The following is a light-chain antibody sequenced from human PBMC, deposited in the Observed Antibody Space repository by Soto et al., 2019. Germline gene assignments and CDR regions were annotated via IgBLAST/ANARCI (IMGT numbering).Light chain of an antibody. V-gene: IGLV2-23*01. CDR2: EGS. CDR1: SSDVGSYNL. Sequence: QSALTQPASVSGSPGQSITISCTGTSSDVGSYNLVSWYQQHPGKAPKLMIYEGSKRPSGVSNLFSGSKSGNTASLTISGLQAEDEADYYCCSYAGSSTPHVVFGGGTQLTVL. CDR3: CSYAGSSTPHVV. J-gene: IGLJ2*01.